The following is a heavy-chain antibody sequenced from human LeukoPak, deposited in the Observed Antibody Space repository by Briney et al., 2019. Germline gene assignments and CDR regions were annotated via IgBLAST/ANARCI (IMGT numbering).Heavy chain of an antibody. CDR1: GYTFTSYG. J-gene: IGHJ4*02. D-gene: IGHD3-10*01. V-gene: IGHV1-18*01. CDR2: ISAYNGNT. CDR3: AIRITMVRGVIPQTSSDY. Sequence: ASVKVSCKASGYTFTSYGISWVRQAPGQGLEWMGWISAYNGNTNYAQKLQGRVTMTTDTSTSTAYMELRSLRSEDTAVYYCAIRITMVRGVIPQTSSDYWGQGTLVTVSS.